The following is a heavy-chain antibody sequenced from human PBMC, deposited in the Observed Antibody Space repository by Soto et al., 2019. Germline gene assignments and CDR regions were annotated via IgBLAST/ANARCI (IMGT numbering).Heavy chain of an antibody. CDR2: IKSKTDGGTT. Sequence: GGSLRLSCAASGITFSNAWMNWVRQAPGKGLEWVGRIKSKTDGGTTDYGAPVKGRFTISRDDSRNTLYLQMNSLKTEDTAVYYCTTTATWYYFFYYGMDVWGQGTTVTVSS. CDR3: TTTATWYYFFYYGMDV. D-gene: IGHD2-8*02. V-gene: IGHV3-15*07. CDR1: GITFSNAW. J-gene: IGHJ6*02.